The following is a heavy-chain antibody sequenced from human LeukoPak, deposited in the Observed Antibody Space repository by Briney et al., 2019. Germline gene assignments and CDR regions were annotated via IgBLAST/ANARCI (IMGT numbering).Heavy chain of an antibody. V-gene: IGHV3-23*01. J-gene: IGHJ6*03. D-gene: IGHD1-26*01. CDR1: GFTFSSYA. CDR2: ISGSDGST. CDR3: AKDDGGSYYIYYYYMDV. Sequence: GGSLRLSCAASGFTFSSYAMSWVRQAPGKGLEWVSGISGSDGSTNYADSVKGRFTISRENSKNTLYLQMNSLRAEDTAVYYCAKDDGGSYYIYYYYMDVWGKGTTVTISS.